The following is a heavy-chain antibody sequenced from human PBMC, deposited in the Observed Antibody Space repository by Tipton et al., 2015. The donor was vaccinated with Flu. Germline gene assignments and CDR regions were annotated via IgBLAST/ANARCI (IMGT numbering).Heavy chain of an antibody. Sequence: TLSLTCTVSGGSISSGGYYWSWIRQHPGKGLEWIGYIYYSGSTNYNPSLKSRVTISVDTSKSQFSLKLSSATAADTAVYYCARVAHNWNYSIDYWGQGTLVTVSS. CDR1: GGSISSGGYY. CDR3: ARVAHNWNYSIDY. D-gene: IGHD1-7*01. J-gene: IGHJ4*02. CDR2: IYYSGST. V-gene: IGHV4-61*08.